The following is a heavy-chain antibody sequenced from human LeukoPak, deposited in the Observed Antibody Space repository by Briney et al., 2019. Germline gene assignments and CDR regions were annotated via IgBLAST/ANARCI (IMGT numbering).Heavy chain of an antibody. J-gene: IGHJ3*02. Sequence: ASVKVSCKASGYTFTGYYMHWVRQAPGQGLEWMGGIIPIFGTANYAQKLQGRVTMTTDTSTSTAYMELRSLRSDDTAVYYCACEGRSSAFDIWGQGTMVTVSS. CDR3: ACEGRSSAFDI. V-gene: IGHV1-18*04. CDR1: GYTFTGYY. CDR2: IIPIFGTA.